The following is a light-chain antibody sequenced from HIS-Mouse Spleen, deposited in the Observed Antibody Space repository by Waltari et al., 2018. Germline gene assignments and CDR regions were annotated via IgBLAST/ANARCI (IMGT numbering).Light chain of an antibody. CDR1: SSDVGGYNH. CDR2: EFI. V-gene: IGLV2-14*01. Sequence: QSALTQPASVSGSPGQSITIPCTGTSSDVGGYNHVPWYQQHPGQAPKLMIYEFINRPSGVSNRFSGSKSGNTASLTISGLQAEDEADYYCSSYTSSSTRVFGGGTKLTVL. CDR3: SSYTSSSTRV. J-gene: IGLJ3*02.